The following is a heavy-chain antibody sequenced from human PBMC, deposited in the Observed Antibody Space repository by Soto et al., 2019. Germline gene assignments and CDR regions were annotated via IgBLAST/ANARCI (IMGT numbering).Heavy chain of an antibody. V-gene: IGHV3-23*01. J-gene: IGHJ6*02. D-gene: IGHD3-3*01. Sequence: GGSLRLSCAASGFTFSSYAMSWVRQAPGKGLEWVSAIRGSDNSTYYADSVKGRFTISRDNSKNTLYLQMNSLRAEDTAVYYCARDWRRSMDVWGQGTTVTVSS. CDR2: IRGSDNST. CDR3: ARDWRRSMDV. CDR1: GFTFSSYA.